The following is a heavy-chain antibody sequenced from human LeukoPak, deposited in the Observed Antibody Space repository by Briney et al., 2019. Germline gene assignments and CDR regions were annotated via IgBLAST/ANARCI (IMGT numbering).Heavy chain of an antibody. D-gene: IGHD6-19*01. CDR3: AIGYSSGWYDFDY. J-gene: IGHJ4*02. Sequence: SETLSLTCTVSGGSISSSSHYWGWIRQPPGKGLKWIGSIYYSGSTYYNPSLKSRVTISVDTSKNQFSLKLSSVTAADTAVYYCAIGYSSGWYDFDYWGQGTLVTVSS. CDR1: GGSISSSSHY. CDR2: IYYSGST. V-gene: IGHV4-39*01.